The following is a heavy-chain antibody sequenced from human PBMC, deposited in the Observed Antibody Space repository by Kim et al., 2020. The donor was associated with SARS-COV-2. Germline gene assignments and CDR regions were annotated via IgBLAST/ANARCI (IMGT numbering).Heavy chain of an antibody. D-gene: IGHD3-22*01. CDR3: AAHSSGYLVL. Sequence: STNYNPSLKSRVTISVDTSKNQFSLKLSSVTAADTAVYYCAAHSSGYLVLWGQGTLVTVSS. V-gene: IGHV4-4*09. CDR2: ST. J-gene: IGHJ4*02.